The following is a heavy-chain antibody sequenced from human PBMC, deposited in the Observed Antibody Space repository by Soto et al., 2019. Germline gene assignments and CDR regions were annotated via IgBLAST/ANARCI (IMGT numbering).Heavy chain of an antibody. D-gene: IGHD3-22*01. V-gene: IGHV3-20*04. CDR1: GFTFDDYG. CDR3: ARDTYYYDSSGYPGFDY. J-gene: IGHJ4*02. CDR2: INWNGGST. Sequence: WGSLRLSCAASGFTFDDYGMSWVRQAPGKGLEWVSGINWNGGSTGYADSVKGRFTISRDNAKNSLYLQMNSLRAEDTALYYCARDTYYYDSSGYPGFDYWGQGTLVTVSS.